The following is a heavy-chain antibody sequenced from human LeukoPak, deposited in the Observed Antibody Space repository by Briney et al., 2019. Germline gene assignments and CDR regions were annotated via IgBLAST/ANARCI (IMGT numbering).Heavy chain of an antibody. J-gene: IGHJ4*02. Sequence: SETLSLTCTVSGGSISSFYWSWIRQPPGKGLEWIGYIYSSGSTKYNPSLKSRVTMSVDTSKNQFSLKLSSVTAADTAVYYCATQGSGSYPSDYWGQGTLVTVSS. V-gene: IGHV4-59*12. CDR3: ATQGSGSYPSDY. D-gene: IGHD3-10*01. CDR2: IYSSGST. CDR1: GGSISSFY.